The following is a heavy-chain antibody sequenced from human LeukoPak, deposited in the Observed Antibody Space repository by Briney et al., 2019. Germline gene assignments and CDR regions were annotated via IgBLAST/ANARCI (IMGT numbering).Heavy chain of an antibody. CDR1: GYTFTSYD. D-gene: IGHD5-18*01. Sequence: ASVKVSCKASGYTFTSYDINWVRQATGQGLEWMGWMNPSSGNTGYAQKFQGRVTMTRNTSISTAYMELSSLRSEDTAVYYCARGVDTAMVRWYYYYYYMDVWGKGTTVTVSS. CDR2: MNPSSGNT. CDR3: ARGVDTAMVRWYYYYYYMDV. V-gene: IGHV1-8*01. J-gene: IGHJ6*03.